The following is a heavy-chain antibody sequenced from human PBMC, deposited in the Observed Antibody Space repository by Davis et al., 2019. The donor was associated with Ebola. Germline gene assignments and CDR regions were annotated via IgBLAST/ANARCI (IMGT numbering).Heavy chain of an antibody. CDR2: IKSKTDRGTT. V-gene: IGHV3-15*01. D-gene: IGHD3-10*01. CDR3: TTDRGNRWYCYYYGIDV. CDR1: ASTSSNAC. Sequence: AGSLSLSCAASASTSSNACMSWVRQAPGNWRGWVGRIKSKTDRGTTDYAAPVKGRFTSSRDASKNTLYLQMNSLKTEDTAVYYCTTDRGNRWYCYYYGIDVWGQGTTVTVSS. J-gene: IGHJ6*02.